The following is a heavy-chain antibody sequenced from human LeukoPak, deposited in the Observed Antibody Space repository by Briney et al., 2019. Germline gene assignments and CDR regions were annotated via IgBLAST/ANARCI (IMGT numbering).Heavy chain of an antibody. J-gene: IGHJ6*03. D-gene: IGHD1-14*01. V-gene: IGHV1-18*01. Sequence: ASVKVSCKASGYTFTSYGISWERQAPGQGLEWMGWISAYNGNTNYAQKLQGRVTMTTDTSTSTAYMELRSLRSDDTAVYYCARDRNRLVLRDYYMDVWGKGTTVTVSS. CDR1: GYTFTSYG. CDR2: ISAYNGNT. CDR3: ARDRNRLVLRDYYMDV.